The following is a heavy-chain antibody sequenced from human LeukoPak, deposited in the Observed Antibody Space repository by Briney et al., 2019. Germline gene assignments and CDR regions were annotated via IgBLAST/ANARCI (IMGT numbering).Heavy chain of an antibody. J-gene: IGHJ5*02. Sequence: ASVKVSCKASGYTFTGYYMHWVRQAPGQGLEWMGRINPNSGGTNYAQKFQGRVTMTRDTSISTAYMELSRLRSDDTAVYYCARDRDSSSGPPRDWFDPWGQGTLVTVSS. CDR3: ARDRDSSSGPPRDWFDP. CDR1: GYTFTGYY. V-gene: IGHV1-2*06. CDR2: INPNSGGT. D-gene: IGHD6-13*01.